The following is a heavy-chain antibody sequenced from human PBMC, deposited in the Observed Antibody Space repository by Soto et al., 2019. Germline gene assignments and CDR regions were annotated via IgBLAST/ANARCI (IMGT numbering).Heavy chain of an antibody. CDR1: GFTFRAYA. Sequence: QVQLVESGGDVVQPGRSLRLSCAASGFTFRAYAMHWVRQAPGKGLEWVAVISYDGSNNDYADSVRGRFTISRDNSKSTLSLQMNSLRDEDTAVYYCARTMAVTGPYYFDYWGQGTLVTVSS. CDR2: ISYDGSNN. J-gene: IGHJ4*02. CDR3: ARTMAVTGPYYFDY. V-gene: IGHV3-30-3*01. D-gene: IGHD6-19*01.